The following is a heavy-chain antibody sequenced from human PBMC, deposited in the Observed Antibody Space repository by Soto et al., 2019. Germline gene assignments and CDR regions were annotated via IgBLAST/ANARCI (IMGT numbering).Heavy chain of an antibody. CDR1: GFTFSSYG. D-gene: IGHD5-18*01. V-gene: IGHV3-30*18. J-gene: IGHJ4*02. CDR3: AKVGSVDTAMAVDY. CDR2: ISYDGSNK. Sequence: LRLSCAASGFTFSSYGMHWVRQAPGKGLEWVAVISYDGSNKYYADSVKGRFTISRDNSKNTLYLQMNSLRAEDTAVYYCAKVGSVDTAMAVDYWGQGTLVTVSS.